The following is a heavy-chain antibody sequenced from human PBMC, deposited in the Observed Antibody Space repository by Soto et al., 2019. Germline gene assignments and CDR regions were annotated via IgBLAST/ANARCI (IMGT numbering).Heavy chain of an antibody. V-gene: IGHV4-59*01. CDR1: GGSISSYY. Sequence: SETLSLTCTVSGGSISSYYWSWIRQPPGKGLEWIGYIYYSGSTNYNPSLKSRVTISVDTSKNQFSLKLSSVTAADTAVYYCAREITIFGDNGFDPWGQGTLVTVS. CDR3: AREITIFGDNGFDP. D-gene: IGHD3-3*01. J-gene: IGHJ5*02. CDR2: IYYSGST.